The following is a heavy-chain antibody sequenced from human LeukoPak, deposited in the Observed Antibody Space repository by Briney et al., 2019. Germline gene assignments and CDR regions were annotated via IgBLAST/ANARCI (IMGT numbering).Heavy chain of an antibody. CDR2: ISSSSSYI. CDR3: ARDSSSSWYVGSPLGYCGMDV. CDR1: GFTFSSYS. Sequence: GGSLRLSCAASGFTFSSYSMNWVRQAPGKGLEWVSSISSSSSYIYYADSVKGRFTISRDNAKNSLYLQMNSLRAEDTAVYYCARDSSSSWYVGSPLGYCGMDVWGQGTTVTVSS. J-gene: IGHJ6*02. D-gene: IGHD6-13*01. V-gene: IGHV3-21*01.